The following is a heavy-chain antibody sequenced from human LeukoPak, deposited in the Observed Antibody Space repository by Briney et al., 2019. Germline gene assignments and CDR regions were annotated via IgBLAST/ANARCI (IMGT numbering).Heavy chain of an antibody. D-gene: IGHD4-17*01. Sequence: SETPSLTCTVSGDSFSSHYWTWIRQPPGKGLGWIGYISYRGSTNYNPSLKSRVTISIDTSKNQFSLRLSSVTAADTAVYYCARDLVTVTKGFDIWGQGTMVSVSS. V-gene: IGHV4-59*11. CDR1: GDSFSSHY. J-gene: IGHJ3*02. CDR3: ARDLVTVTKGFDI. CDR2: ISYRGST.